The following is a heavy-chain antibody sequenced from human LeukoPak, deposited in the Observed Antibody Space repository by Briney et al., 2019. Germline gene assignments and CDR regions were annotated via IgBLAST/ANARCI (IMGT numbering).Heavy chain of an antibody. J-gene: IGHJ4*02. V-gene: IGHV3-7*01. CDR3: ARDLYGDYFFDY. CDR2: IKEDGSER. D-gene: IGHD4-17*01. Sequence: GGSLRLSCVASGFTFSSYYMSWVRQAPGKGLEWVANIKEDGSERYYVDSMKGRFTISRDNAKNSLYLQMNSLRAEDTAVYYCARDLYGDYFFDYWGQGILVTVSS. CDR1: GFTFSSYY.